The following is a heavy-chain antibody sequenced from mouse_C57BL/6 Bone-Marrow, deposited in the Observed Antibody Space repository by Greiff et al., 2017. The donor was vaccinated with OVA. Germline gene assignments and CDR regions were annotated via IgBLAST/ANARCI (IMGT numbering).Heavy chain of an antibody. V-gene: IGHV6-6*01. CDR2: IRNKANNHAT. Sequence: EVKLVESGGGLVQPGGSMKLSCAASGFTFSDAWMDWVRQSPEKGLEWVAEIRNKANNHATYYAESVKGRFTISRDDSKSSVYLQMNSLRAEDTCIYYCTRGYYGSSGYYYAMDYWGQGTSVTVSS. J-gene: IGHJ4*01. CDR3: TRGYYGSSGYYYAMDY. D-gene: IGHD1-1*01. CDR1: GFTFSDAW.